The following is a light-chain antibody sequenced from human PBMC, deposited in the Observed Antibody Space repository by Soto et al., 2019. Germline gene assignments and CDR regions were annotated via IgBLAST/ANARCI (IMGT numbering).Light chain of an antibody. CDR2: LNSDGSH. J-gene: IGLJ2*01. CDR3: QTWGSGIVV. CDR1: SGHSNYA. Sequence: QSVLTQSPSASASLGASVKLTCTLSSGHSNYAIAWHQQQSEKGPRYLMKLNSDGSHSKGDGIPDRFSGSSSGAERYLTISSLHSEDEADYYCQTWGSGIVVFGGGTQLTVL. V-gene: IGLV4-69*01.